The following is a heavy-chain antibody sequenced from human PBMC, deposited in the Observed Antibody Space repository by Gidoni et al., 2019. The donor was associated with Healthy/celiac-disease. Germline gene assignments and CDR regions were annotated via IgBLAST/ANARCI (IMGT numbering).Heavy chain of an antibody. D-gene: IGHD2-2*01. CDR2: INHSGST. CDR1: GGSFSGYY. CDR3: ARDCSSTSCYGVDY. Sequence: QVQLQQWGAGLLKPSEPLSLTCSVYGGSFSGYYWSWIRQPPGKGLEWIGEINHSGSTNYNPSLKSRVTISVDTSKNQFSLKLSSVTAADTAVYYCARDCSSTSCYGVDYWGQGTLVTVSS. J-gene: IGHJ4*02. V-gene: IGHV4-34*01.